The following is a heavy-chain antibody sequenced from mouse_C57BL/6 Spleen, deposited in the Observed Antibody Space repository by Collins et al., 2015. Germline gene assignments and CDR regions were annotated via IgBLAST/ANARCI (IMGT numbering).Heavy chain of an antibody. J-gene: IGHJ2*01. CDR2: IFPGDGDT. CDR1: GYAFSSSW. V-gene: IGHV1-82*01. Sequence: QVQLQQSGPELVKPGASVKISCKASGYAFSSSWMNWVKQRPGKGLEWIGRIFPGDGDTNYNGKFKGKATLTADKSSSTAYMQLSSLTSEDSAVYFCARMPAQAYFDYWGQGTTLTVSS. D-gene: IGHD3-2*02. CDR3: ARMPAQAYFDY.